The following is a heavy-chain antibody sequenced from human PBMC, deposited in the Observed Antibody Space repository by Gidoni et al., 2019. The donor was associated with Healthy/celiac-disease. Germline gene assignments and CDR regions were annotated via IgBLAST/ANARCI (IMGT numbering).Heavy chain of an antibody. CDR2: IWYDGSNK. D-gene: IGHD6-13*01. CDR1: GFTFSRYG. V-gene: IGHV3-33*01. Sequence: QVQLVESGGGVVQPGRSLRLSCAASGFTFSRYGMHWVRQAPGKGLEWVAVIWYDGSNKYYADSVKGRFTISRDNSKNTLYLQMNSLRAEDTAVYYCARDQKGGYSSSWYYFDYWGQGTLVTVSS. CDR3: ARDQKGGYSSSWYYFDY. J-gene: IGHJ4*02.